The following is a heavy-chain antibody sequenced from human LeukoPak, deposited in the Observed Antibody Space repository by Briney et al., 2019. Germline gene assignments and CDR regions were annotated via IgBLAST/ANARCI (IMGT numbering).Heavy chain of an antibody. CDR3: AREARSGYCSGGSCEGYYGMDV. D-gene: IGHD2-15*01. CDR2: IYSGGST. V-gene: IGHV3-66*01. CDR1: GFTVSSNY. J-gene: IGHJ6*02. Sequence: GGSLRLSCAASGFTVSSNYMSWVRQAPGRGLEWVSVIYSGGSTYYADSVKGRFTISRDNSKNTLYLQMNSLRAEDTAVYYCAREARSGYCSGGSCEGYYGMDVWGQGTTVTVSS.